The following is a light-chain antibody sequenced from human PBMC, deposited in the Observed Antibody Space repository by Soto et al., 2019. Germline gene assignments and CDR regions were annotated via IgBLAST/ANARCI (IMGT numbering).Light chain of an antibody. V-gene: IGKV3-20*01. CDR3: QHYGGSFI. CDR1: QSINSKS. Sequence: EIVLTQSPGTLSLSPGEGATVSCRVSQSINSKSLVWYQRKFGQAPRLLIYNTSSRATGISDRFSGSGSGTDFTLSISRLEPEDFVVYYCQHYGGSFIFGPGTKVDFK. J-gene: IGKJ3*01. CDR2: NTS.